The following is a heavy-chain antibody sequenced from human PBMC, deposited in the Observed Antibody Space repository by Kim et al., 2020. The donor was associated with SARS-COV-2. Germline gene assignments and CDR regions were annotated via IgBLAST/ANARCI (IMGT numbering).Heavy chain of an antibody. Sequence: GGSLRLSCTTSGFTFGDYAMSWFRQAPGKGLEWIGFIRSKPYGGTTEYAASLKGRFSISRDDSRSIAYLQMNSLKTEDTAVYYCSRGSSLGYCSSTSCSPYGKFDYWGQGTLVTVSS. CDR2: IRSKPYGGTT. CDR3: SRGSSLGYCSSTSCSPYGKFDY. CDR1: GFTFGDYA. V-gene: IGHV3-49*03. D-gene: IGHD2-2*01. J-gene: IGHJ4*02.